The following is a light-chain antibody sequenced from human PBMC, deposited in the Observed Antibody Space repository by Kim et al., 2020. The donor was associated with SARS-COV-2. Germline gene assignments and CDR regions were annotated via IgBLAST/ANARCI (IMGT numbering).Light chain of an antibody. Sequence: PGGTVTLTCASNTGAGTSAYYPNWFQLKPGQAPRALIYSTSNKRSWTPARFSGSLLGGKAALTLSGVQPEDEAEYFCLLYYRGAQLFGGGTQLTVL. CDR1: TGAGTSAYY. CDR3: LLYYRGAQL. J-gene: IGLJ2*01. CDR2: STS. V-gene: IGLV7-43*01.